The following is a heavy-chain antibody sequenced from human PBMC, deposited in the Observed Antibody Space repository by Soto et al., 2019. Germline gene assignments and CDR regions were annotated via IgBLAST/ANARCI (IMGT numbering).Heavy chain of an antibody. D-gene: IGHD4-4*01. CDR3: TTTTVTTGGYYYYGMDV. CDR2: IKSKTDGGTT. Sequence: GGSLRLSCAASGFTFSNAWMSWVRQAPGKGLEWVGRIKSKTDGGTTDYAAPVKGRFTISRDDSKNTPYLQMNSLKTEDTAVYYCTTTTVTTGGYYYYGMDVWGQGTTVTVSS. J-gene: IGHJ6*02. CDR1: GFTFSNAW. V-gene: IGHV3-15*01.